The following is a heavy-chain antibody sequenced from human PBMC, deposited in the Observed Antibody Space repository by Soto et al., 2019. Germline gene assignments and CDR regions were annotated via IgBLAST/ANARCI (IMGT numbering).Heavy chain of an antibody. CDR2: ISYDGSNK. J-gene: IGHJ6*02. Sequence: GGSLRLSCAASGFTFSSYAMHWVRQAPGKGLEWVAVISYDGSNKYYADSVKGRFTISRDNSKNTLYLQMNSLRAEDTAVYYCAKDRGCSSTSCYTFYYGMDVWGQGTTVTVSS. CDR1: GFTFSSYA. D-gene: IGHD2-2*02. V-gene: IGHV3-30*04. CDR3: AKDRGCSSTSCYTFYYGMDV.